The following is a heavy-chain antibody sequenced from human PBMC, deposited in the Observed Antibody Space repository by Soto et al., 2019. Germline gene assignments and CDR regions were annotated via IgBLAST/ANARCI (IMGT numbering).Heavy chain of an antibody. CDR1: GASLSPNY. J-gene: IGHJ4*02. CDR2: IYYAGTT. V-gene: IGHV4-59*08. Sequence: QVQLQESGPGLVKPSETLSLRCSVSGASLSPNYWSWIRQPPGKGLEWIGYIYYAGTTTYNPAHNRRLTLSLNTTNTQVSLELSSVTAADTAVYYCARLGTFYQALDSWGQGTLVTVSS. D-gene: IGHD1-1*01. CDR3: ARLGTFYQALDS.